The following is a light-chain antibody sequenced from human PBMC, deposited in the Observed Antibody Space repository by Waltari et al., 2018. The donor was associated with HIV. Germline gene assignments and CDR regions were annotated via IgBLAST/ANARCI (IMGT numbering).Light chain of an antibody. Sequence: NFMLTQPHSVSEFPGETVTISCTRRSGRIASNYVQWYLQRPGSSPTTVIYEDNQRPSGVPDRFSGTIDSSSTSASLTISGLKTEDEADYYCQSYDSSNRVFGGGTKLTVL. J-gene: IGLJ3*02. V-gene: IGLV6-57*01. CDR2: EDN. CDR3: QSYDSSNRV. CDR1: SGRIASNY.